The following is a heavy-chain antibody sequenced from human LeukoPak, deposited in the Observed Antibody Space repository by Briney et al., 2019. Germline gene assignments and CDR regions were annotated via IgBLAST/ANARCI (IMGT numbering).Heavy chain of an antibody. V-gene: IGHV4-39*01. J-gene: IGHJ4*02. CDR1: GGSISSSSYY. CDR2: IYYSGST. Sequence: SETLSLTCTVSGGSISSSSYYWGWIRQPPGKGLEWIGSIYYSGSTYYNPSLKSRVTISVDTSKNQFSLKLSSVTAADTAVYYCARQRGDGYNHFDYWGQGTLVAVSS. D-gene: IGHD5-24*01. CDR3: ARQRGDGYNHFDY.